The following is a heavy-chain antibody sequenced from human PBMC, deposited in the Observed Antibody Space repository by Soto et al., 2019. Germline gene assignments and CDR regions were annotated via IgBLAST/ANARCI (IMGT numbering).Heavy chain of an antibody. D-gene: IGHD2-15*01. CDR2: IRSKTNTYAT. CDR1: GFTFSGSA. J-gene: IGHJ5*02. V-gene: IGHV3-73*02. Sequence: EVQLVESGGGLVQPGGSLKLSCAASGFTFSGSAMHWVRQASGKGLEWVGRIRSKTNTYATAYAASVKGRFTISRDDSENTAYLQMNSLKTEDTAVYYCVSSYGGNSYDWFDPWGQGTLVTVSS. CDR3: VSSYGGNSYDWFDP.